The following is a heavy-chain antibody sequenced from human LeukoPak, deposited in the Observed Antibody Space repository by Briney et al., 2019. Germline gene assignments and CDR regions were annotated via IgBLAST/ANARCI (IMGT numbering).Heavy chain of an antibody. J-gene: IGHJ5*02. CDR2: IYYSGST. D-gene: IGHD3-3*01. V-gene: IGHV4-39*07. CDR1: GGSISSSSYF. Sequence: SETLSLTCTVSGGSISSSSYFWGWIRQPPGKGLEWIGSIYYSGSTYYNPSLKSRVTMSVDTSKNQFSLKLSSVTAADTAVYYCASSFTYYDFWSGLAPWGQGTLVTVSS. CDR3: ASSFTYYDFWSGLAP.